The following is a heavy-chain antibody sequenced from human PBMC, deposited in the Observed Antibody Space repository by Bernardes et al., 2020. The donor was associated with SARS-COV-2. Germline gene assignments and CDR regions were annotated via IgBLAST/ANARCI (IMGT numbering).Heavy chain of an antibody. CDR2: IFYSGNT. J-gene: IGHJ6*02. Sequence: SEPLSLTCTVSGGSISSSDYYWGWLLQPPGKGLEWIGLIFYSGNTYYNPSLKSRVTISVDTSKNQFSLKLNSVTAADTAVYFCARQELHPLGYFYGFDVWGRGTTVTVSS. CDR1: GGSISSSDYY. D-gene: IGHD1-26*01. CDR3: ARQELHPLGYFYGFDV. V-gene: IGHV4-39*01.